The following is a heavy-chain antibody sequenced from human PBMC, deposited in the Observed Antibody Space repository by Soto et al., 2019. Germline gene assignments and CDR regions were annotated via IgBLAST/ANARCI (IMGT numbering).Heavy chain of an antibody. CDR2: ISSSGKTI. J-gene: IGHJ4*02. CDR1: GGTFTNYE. D-gene: IGHD5-12*01. V-gene: IGHV3-48*03. Sequence: GGSLRLSCAAPGGTFTNYEMNWVRQAPGKGLEWISYISSSGKTISYADSVRGRFAISRDNAKNSLYLQMNSLRAEDTAVYYCTRDPEKYSGSDLGIDYWGQGTLVTVSS. CDR3: TRDPEKYSGSDLGIDY.